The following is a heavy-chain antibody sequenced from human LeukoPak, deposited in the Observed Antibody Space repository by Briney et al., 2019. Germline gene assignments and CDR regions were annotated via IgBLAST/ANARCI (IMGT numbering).Heavy chain of an antibody. V-gene: IGHV1-18*01. J-gene: IGHJ4*02. CDR1: GYTFTSYG. CDR2: ISAYNGNT. Sequence: ASVKVSCKASGYTFTSYGISWVRQAPGQGLEWMGWISAYNGNTNYAQKLQGRVTMTTDTSTSTAYMELSSLRSEDTAVYYCARSYYYDSSGYSIFDYWGQGTLVTVSS. D-gene: IGHD3-22*01. CDR3: ARSYYYDSSGYSIFDY.